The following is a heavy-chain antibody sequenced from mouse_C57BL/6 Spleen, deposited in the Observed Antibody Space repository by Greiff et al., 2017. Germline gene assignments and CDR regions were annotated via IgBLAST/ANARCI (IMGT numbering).Heavy chain of an antibody. Sequence: QVQLQQPGAELVMPGASVKLSCKASGYTFTSYWMHWVKQRPGQGLEWIGEIDPSDSYTNYNQKFKGKSTLTVDKSSSTAYMQLSSLTSEDSAVYYCARFRTQRYFDVWGTGTTVTVSS. CDR2: IDPSDSYT. J-gene: IGHJ1*03. CDR1: GYTFTSYW. CDR3: ARFRTQRYFDV. V-gene: IGHV1-69*01.